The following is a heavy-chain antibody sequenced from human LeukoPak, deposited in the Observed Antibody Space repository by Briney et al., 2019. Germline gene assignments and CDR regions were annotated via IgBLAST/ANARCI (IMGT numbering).Heavy chain of an antibody. V-gene: IGHV3-7*01. Sequence: GGSLRLSCSASGFTFRSRWMSWVRQAPGKGLEWVGNVQPDGSEQYPVDSVKGRFTISRDNARNSMFLQMNSLRAEDTAVYYCAREFSGSNYGFPFDYWGQGTLVTVSS. CDR3: AREFSGSNYGFPFDY. J-gene: IGHJ4*02. CDR2: VQPDGSEQ. D-gene: IGHD1-26*01. CDR1: GFTFRSRW.